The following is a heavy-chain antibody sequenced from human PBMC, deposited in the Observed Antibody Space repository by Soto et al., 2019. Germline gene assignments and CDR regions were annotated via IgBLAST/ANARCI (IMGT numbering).Heavy chain of an antibody. CDR2: INSDGSST. V-gene: IGHV3-74*01. CDR1: GFTFTSYW. D-gene: IGHD5-12*01. Sequence: GGSLRLSCEASGFTFTSYWMHWVRQVPGKGLVWVSRINSDGSSTYYADSVKDRFTISRDNAKNTLYLQMNSLRAEDTAVYCCARDQIKDYSGYDRRAFDYWGQGALVTVSS. CDR3: ARDQIKDYSGYDRRAFDY. J-gene: IGHJ4*02.